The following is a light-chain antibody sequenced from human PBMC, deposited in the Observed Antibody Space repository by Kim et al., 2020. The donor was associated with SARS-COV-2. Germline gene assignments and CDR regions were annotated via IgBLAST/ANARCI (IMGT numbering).Light chain of an antibody. Sequence: PGQTARITCGGNNIGSKSVHWYQQKPGQAPVLVIYYDTDRPSGIPERFSGSNSGNTATLTISGVEAGDEADYYCQVWDTSSDHPWVFGTGTQLTVL. V-gene: IGLV3-21*04. J-gene: IGLJ3*02. CDR1: NIGSKS. CDR3: QVWDTSSDHPWV. CDR2: YDT.